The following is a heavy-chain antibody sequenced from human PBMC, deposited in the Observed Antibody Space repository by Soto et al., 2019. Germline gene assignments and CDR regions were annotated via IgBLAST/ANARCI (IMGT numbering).Heavy chain of an antibody. CDR3: ARVRGYDEDYFDY. V-gene: IGHV4-59*01. CDR1: GGSISSYY. CDR2: IYYSGST. Sequence: QVQLQESGPGLVKPSETLSLTCTVSGGSISSYYWSWIRQPPGKGLEWIGYIYYSGSTNYNPSLKGRVTISVDTSKNQFSLKLSSVTAADTAVYYCARVRGYDEDYFDYWGQGTLVTVSS. J-gene: IGHJ4*02. D-gene: IGHD5-12*01.